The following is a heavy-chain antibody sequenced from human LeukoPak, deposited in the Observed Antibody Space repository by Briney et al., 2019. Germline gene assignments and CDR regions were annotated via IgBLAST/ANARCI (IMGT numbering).Heavy chain of an antibody. V-gene: IGHV4-59*08. CDR1: GDSLSSNS. CDR2: IYYSGST. J-gene: IGHJ4*02. CDR3: ARFIAAAGIYYFDY. Sequence: SETLSLTCTVSGDSLSSNSWSWIRQPPGKGLEWIGYIYYSGSTNYNPSLKSRVTISVDTSKNQFSLKLSSVTAADTAAYYCARFIAAAGIYYFDYWGQGTLVTVSS. D-gene: IGHD6-13*01.